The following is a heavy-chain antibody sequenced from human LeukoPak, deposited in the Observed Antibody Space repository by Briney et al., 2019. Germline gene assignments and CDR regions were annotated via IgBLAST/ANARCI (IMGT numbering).Heavy chain of an antibody. Sequence: SETLSLTCAVYGGSFSGYYWSWIRQPPGKGLEWIGEINHSGSTDYNPSLKSRVTISVDTSKNQFSLKLSSVTAADTAVYYCARVGSGWYSVRYDAFDIWGQGTMVTVSS. D-gene: IGHD6-19*01. J-gene: IGHJ3*02. CDR1: GGSFSGYY. CDR3: ARVGSGWYSVRYDAFDI. CDR2: INHSGST. V-gene: IGHV4-34*01.